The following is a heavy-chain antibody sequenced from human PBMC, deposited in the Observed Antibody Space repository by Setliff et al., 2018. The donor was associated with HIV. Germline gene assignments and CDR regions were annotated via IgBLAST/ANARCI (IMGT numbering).Heavy chain of an antibody. Sequence: PSETLSLTCTVSGGSISSDSSDYLWSWIRQAPGKGLEWIGYIYYAGDTNFNPSLKSRVTLSVDMSTNQVSLKLNSMTAADTAVYYCARSDYYDTSGYYSYAFEIWGQGTMVTVSS. D-gene: IGHD3-22*01. CDR3: ARSDYYDTSGYYSYAFEI. V-gene: IGHV4-61*01. CDR2: IYYAGDT. CDR1: GGSISSDSSDY. J-gene: IGHJ3*02.